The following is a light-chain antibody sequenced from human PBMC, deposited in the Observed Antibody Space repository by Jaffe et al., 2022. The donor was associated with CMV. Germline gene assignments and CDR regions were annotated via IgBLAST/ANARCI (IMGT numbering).Light chain of an antibody. CDR1: QGISTS. J-gene: IGKJ2*03. V-gene: IGKV1-NL1*01. CDR2: GAT. Sequence: DIQMTQSPSSLSASVGDRVTITCRASQGISTSLAWYQQKPGQAPKVLLYGATRLESGVPSRFSGSDSGTDYTLTISSLQPEDFATYYCQQYYSTPYSFGQGTKLEIK. CDR3: QQYYSTPYS.